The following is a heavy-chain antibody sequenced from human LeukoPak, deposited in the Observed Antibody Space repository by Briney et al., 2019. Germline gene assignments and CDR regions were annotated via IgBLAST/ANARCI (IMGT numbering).Heavy chain of an antibody. CDR3: VRIDQELSYYYYGMDA. CDR2: ISSSSSYI. J-gene: IGHJ6*04. Sequence: GGSLRLSCAASGFTFSSYSMNWDRQAPGKGLEWVSSISSSSSYIYYADSVKGRFTISRDNAKNSLYLQMNSLRAEDTAVYYCVRIDQELSYYYYGMDAWGKGTTVTVSS. D-gene: IGHD3-16*02. CDR1: GFTFSSYS. V-gene: IGHV3-21*01.